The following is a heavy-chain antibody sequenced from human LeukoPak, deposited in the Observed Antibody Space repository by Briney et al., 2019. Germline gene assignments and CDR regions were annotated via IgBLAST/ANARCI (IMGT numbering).Heavy chain of an antibody. J-gene: IGHJ5*02. D-gene: IGHD1-26*01. Sequence: SGGSLRLSCAASGFTFSSYGMHWVRQAPGKGLEWVAVISYDGSNKYYADSVKGRFTISRDNAKNSLYLQMNSLRAEDTAVYYCARDSHGSYGNWFDPWGQGTLVTVSS. CDR3: ARDSHGSYGNWFDP. V-gene: IGHV3-30*03. CDR1: GFTFSSYG. CDR2: ISYDGSNK.